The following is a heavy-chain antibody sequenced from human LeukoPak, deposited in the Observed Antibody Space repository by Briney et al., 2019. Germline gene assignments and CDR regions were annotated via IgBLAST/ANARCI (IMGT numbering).Heavy chain of an antibody. Sequence: PEGSLRLSCAASGFTYSSYWMSWVRQAPGKGLEGVANIKQEGSEKYYVHSVKGRFTISRDNAKNSLYLQMNSLRAEDTAAYYCSKDFGGTFGDTVTVEEVTDTWGQGTLVTVSS. J-gene: IGHJ5*02. V-gene: IGHV3-7*01. CDR3: SKDFGGTFGDTVTVEEVTDT. D-gene: IGHD5-18*01. CDR1: GFTYSSYW. CDR2: IKQEGSEK.